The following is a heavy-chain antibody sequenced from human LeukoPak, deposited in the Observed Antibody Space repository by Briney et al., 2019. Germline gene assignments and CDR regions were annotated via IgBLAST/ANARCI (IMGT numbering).Heavy chain of an antibody. CDR3: ANLLRSGAFDI. CDR1: GFIFSSYG. Sequence: RGSLRLSCAASGFIFSSYGMHWVRQAPGKGLEWVAVISYDGSNKYYADSVKGRFTISRDNSKNTLYLQMNSLRAEDTAVYYCANLLRSGAFDIWGQGTMVTVSS. D-gene: IGHD3-10*02. CDR2: ISYDGSNK. J-gene: IGHJ3*02. V-gene: IGHV3-30*18.